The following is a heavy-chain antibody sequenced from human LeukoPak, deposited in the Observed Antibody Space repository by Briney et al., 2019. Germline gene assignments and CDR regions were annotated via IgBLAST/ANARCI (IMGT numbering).Heavy chain of an antibody. CDR2: IKQDGSEK. CDR1: GFTFSSYW. V-gene: IGHV3-7*01. CDR3: ARDREKQQNPVDY. J-gene: IGHJ4*02. D-gene: IGHD6-13*01. Sequence: GGSLRLSCAASGFTFSSYWMSWVRQAPGKGLEWVANIKQDGSEKYYVDSVKGRFTISRDNAKNSLYLQMNSLRAEDTAVNYCARDREKQQNPVDYWGQGTLVTVSS.